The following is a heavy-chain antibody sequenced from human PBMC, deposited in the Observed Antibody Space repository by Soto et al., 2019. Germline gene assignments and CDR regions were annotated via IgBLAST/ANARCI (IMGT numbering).Heavy chain of an antibody. CDR2: INPNSGGT. J-gene: IGHJ3*02. D-gene: IGHD4-17*01. CDR1: GYTFTGYF. Sequence: ASVKVSCKASGYTFTGYFIHWVRQAPGQGPEWMGWINPNSGGTSYVQKFQGRVTMTRDTSISTAYMELSRLRSDDTAVYYCAKATGVVIFYTDYECAFDIWGQGTMVT. V-gene: IGHV1-2*02. CDR3: AKATGVVIFYTDYECAFDI.